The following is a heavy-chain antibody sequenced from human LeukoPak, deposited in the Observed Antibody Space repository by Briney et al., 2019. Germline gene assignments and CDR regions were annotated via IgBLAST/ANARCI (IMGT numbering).Heavy chain of an antibody. V-gene: IGHV3-53*01. CDR1: GFTVGSNY. CDR3: ARGETYYYGSGSYYTYIYYFDY. J-gene: IGHJ4*02. D-gene: IGHD3-10*01. CDR2: IYSGGST. Sequence: GGSLRLSCAASGFTVGSNYMSWVRQAPGKGLEWVSVIYSGGSTYYADSVKGRFTISRDNSKNTLYLQMNSLRAEDTAVYYCARGETYYYGSGSYYTYIYYFDYWGQGTLVTVSS.